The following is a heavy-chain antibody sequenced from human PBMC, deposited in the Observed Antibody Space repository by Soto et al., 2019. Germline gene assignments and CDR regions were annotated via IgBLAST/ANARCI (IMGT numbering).Heavy chain of an antibody. D-gene: IGHD6-6*01. CDR3: AGWIRSRPGNYFDY. CDR1: GGSISSYY. J-gene: IGHJ4*02. Sequence: SETLSLTCTVSGGSISSYYWSWIRQPPGKGLEWIGYIYYSGSTNYNPSLKSRVTISVDTSKNQFSLKLSSVTAADTAVYYCAGWIRSRPGNYFDYWGQGTLVTVSS. CDR2: IYYSGST. V-gene: IGHV4-59*01.